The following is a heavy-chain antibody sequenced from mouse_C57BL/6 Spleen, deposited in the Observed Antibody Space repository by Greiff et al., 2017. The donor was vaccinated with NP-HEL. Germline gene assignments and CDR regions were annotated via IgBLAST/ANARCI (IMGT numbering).Heavy chain of an antibody. CDR3: AREGYDGSSCDYAMDD. CDR1: GFSLTSYG. Sequence: QVQLQQSGPGLVQPSQSLSITCTVSGFSLTSYGVHWVRQSPGKGLEWLGVIWSGGSTDYNAAFISRLSISKDNSKSQVFFKMNSQQADDAAIYYCAREGYDGSSCDYAMDDWGQGTSVTVSS. D-gene: IGHD1-1*01. V-gene: IGHV2-2*01. J-gene: IGHJ4*01. CDR2: IWSGGST.